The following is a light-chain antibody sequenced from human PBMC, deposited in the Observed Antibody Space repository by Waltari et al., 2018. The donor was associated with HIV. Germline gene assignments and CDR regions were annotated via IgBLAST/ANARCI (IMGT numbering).Light chain of an antibody. CDR1: DPAFVLIIF. J-gene: IGLJ2*01. CDR2: AVD. V-gene: IGLV2-14*03. CDR3: ALFTDDSTLL. Sequence: SAVTQPAAVPGLPGQPIPISCSGDDPAFVLIIFASWYPQTPGQPPLLIRYAVDTRASVIPARFSCSRSGHTASLNISGVRADDEADYYCALFTDDSTLLFGGGTKVTVL.